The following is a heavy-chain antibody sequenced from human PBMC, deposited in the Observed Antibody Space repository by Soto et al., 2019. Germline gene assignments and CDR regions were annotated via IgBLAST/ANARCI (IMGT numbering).Heavy chain of an antibody. D-gene: IGHD1-26*01. V-gene: IGHV3-21*01. CDR3: ARVPIIGAAYDY. CDR2: ISSSSSYI. CDR1: GFTFSSYS. Sequence: GGSLRLSCAASGFTFSSYSMNWVRQAPGKGLEWVSSISSSSSYIYYADSVKGRFTISRDNAKNSLYLQMTSLRDEDTAVYYCARVPIIGAAYDYWGQGALVTVSS. J-gene: IGHJ4*02.